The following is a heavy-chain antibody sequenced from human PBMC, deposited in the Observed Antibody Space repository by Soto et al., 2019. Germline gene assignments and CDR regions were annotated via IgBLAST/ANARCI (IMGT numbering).Heavy chain of an antibody. D-gene: IGHD2-2*01. Sequence: PGGSLRLSCAASGFTFSSYPMTWVRQAAGKGLEWVSSISPSGGSTYYADSVKGRFTISRDNSKSTLYLQMNSLSAEDTAVYYCARGGSTSCYACRFGPWGQGTLVTVSS. CDR2: ISPSGGST. V-gene: IGHV3-23*01. CDR1: GFTFSSYP. CDR3: ARGGSTSCYACRFGP. J-gene: IGHJ5*02.